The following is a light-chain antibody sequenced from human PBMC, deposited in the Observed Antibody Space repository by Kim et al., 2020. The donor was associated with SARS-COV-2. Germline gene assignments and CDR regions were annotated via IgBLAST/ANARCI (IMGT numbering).Light chain of an antibody. CDR2: DVS. CDR3: SSYAGSNNYV. CDR1: SSDVGGYNY. J-gene: IGLJ1*01. V-gene: IGLV2-11*01. Sequence: QSALTQPRSVSGSPGQSVTISCTGTSSDVGGYNYVSWYQQHPGKAPKLMIYDVSKRPSGVPDRFSGSKSGNTASLTVSGLQAEGEAEYYCSSYAGSNNYVFGTGTKVTVL.